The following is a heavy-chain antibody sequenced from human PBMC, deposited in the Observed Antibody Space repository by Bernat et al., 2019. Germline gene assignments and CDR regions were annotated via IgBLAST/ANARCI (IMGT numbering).Heavy chain of an antibody. CDR2: ISYDENNM. CDR3: AREGYSRSTWGYFDY. J-gene: IGHJ4*02. D-gene: IGHD6-13*01. CDR1: GFTFSNCA. Sequence: QVQLVESGGGVVQPGRSLRLSCAASGFTFSNCAMHWVRQAPGKGLEWVAVISYDENNMYYADSVKGRFTISRDNSKDTLYLQMNSLRAEDTAVYFCAREGYSRSTWGYFDYWGQGTLVTVSS. V-gene: IGHV3-30-3*01.